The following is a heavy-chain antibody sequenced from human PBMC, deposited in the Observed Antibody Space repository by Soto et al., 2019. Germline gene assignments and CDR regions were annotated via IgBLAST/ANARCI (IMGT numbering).Heavy chain of an antibody. CDR3: ARESLAYCGGDCYSSPFDY. CDR1: GGSISSDDYY. CDR2: IHYSGST. D-gene: IGHD2-21*02. V-gene: IGHV4-31*03. J-gene: IGHJ4*02. Sequence: QVQLQESGPGLVKPSQTLSLTCTFSGGSISSDDYYWSWIRQHPGKGLEWIGYIHYSGSTFYNPSLKSRVTTSVDTSKGQFSLKLSSVTAADTAVYYCARESLAYCGGDCYSSPFDYWGQGVLVTVSS.